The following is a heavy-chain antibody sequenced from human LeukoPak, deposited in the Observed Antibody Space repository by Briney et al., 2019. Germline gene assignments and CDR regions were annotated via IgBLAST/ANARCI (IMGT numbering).Heavy chain of an antibody. CDR2: IYYSGNT. Sequence: SETLSLTCTVSGGSISSGSYYWGWIRQPPGTGLEWIGSIYYSGNTYYNPSLKSRVTISVDTSKNQFSLKLTSVTAADTAVYYCARAAAIVRYSHNWGQGTLVTVSS. V-gene: IGHV4-39*07. CDR3: ARAAAIVRYSHN. J-gene: IGHJ1*01. CDR1: GGSISSGSYY. D-gene: IGHD2-21*01.